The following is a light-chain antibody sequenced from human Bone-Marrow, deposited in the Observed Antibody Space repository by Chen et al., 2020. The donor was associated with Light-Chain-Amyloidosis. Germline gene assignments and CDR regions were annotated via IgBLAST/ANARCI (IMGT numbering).Light chain of an antibody. CDR3: QSYDSPHVV. CDR1: SSNIGAGYD. Sequence: QSVLTQPPSVSGAPGQRVTISCTGISSNIGAGYDVHWYQQLPGTAPKLLIYGNSNRPSGVPDRFSGSKSGTSASLAITVLQAEDEADYYCQSYDSPHVVFGGGTKLTVL. CDR2: GNS. J-gene: IGLJ2*01. V-gene: IGLV1-40*01.